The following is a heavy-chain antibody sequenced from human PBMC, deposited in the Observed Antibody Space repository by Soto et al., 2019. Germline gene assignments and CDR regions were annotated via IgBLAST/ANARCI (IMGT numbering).Heavy chain of an antibody. J-gene: IGHJ4*02. V-gene: IGHV1-8*01. CDR1: GYTFTSYD. D-gene: IGHD3-3*01. CDR2: MNPNSGNT. CDR3: ARGSYYYDFWSGPYPFDY. Sequence: QVQLVQSGAEVKKPGASVKVSCKASGYTFTSYDINWVRQATGQGLEWMGWMNPNSGNTGYAQTFQGRVTMTRNTSISTAYMELSSLRSEDTAVYYCARGSYYYDFWSGPYPFDYWGQGTLVTVSS.